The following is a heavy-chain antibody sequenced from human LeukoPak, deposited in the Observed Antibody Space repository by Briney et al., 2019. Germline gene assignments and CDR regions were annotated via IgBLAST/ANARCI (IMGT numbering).Heavy chain of an antibody. CDR2: IKSKTDGETT. D-gene: IGHD3-10*01. J-gene: IGHJ4*02. V-gene: IGHV3-15*01. CDR1: GFTFSNAW. Sequence: GGSLRLSCAASGFTFSNAWMSWVRQAPGKGLEWVGRIKSKTDGETTDYAAPVKGRFTISRDDSKNTLYLQMNSLKTEDTAVYYCTTDRKGSGSYYTEYWGQGTLVTVSS. CDR3: TTDRKGSGSYYTEY.